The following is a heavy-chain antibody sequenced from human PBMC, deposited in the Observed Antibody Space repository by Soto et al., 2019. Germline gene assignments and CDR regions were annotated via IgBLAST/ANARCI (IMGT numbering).Heavy chain of an antibody. J-gene: IGHJ3*02. CDR1: GGSISSGGYY. CDR2: IYYSGST. D-gene: IGHD3-3*01. CDR3: ARDFGYDFWSGKAFDI. Sequence: PSETLSLTCTVSGGSISSGGYYWSWIRQHPGKGLEWIGYIYYSGSTYYNPSLKSRVTISVDASKNQFSLKLSSVTAADTAVYYCARDFGYDFWSGKAFDIWGQGTMVPVSS. V-gene: IGHV4-31*03.